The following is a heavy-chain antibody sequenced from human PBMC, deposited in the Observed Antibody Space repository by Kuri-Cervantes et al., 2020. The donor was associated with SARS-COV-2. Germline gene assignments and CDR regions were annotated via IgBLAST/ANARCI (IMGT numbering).Heavy chain of an antibody. CDR2: IIPFFGTP. V-gene: IGHV1-69*13. D-gene: IGHD4-23*01. J-gene: IGHJ4*02. Sequence: SVQVSCKASRDTFTTFGFSWVRQAPGQGLEWMGGIIPFFGTPTYAQRFEGRVTITADESTRTAYMEMTSLTFEDTAVYFCARDVGYGGSSELDITYFDCWGQGTLVTVSS. CDR1: RDTFTTFG. CDR3: ARDVGYGGSSELDITYFDC.